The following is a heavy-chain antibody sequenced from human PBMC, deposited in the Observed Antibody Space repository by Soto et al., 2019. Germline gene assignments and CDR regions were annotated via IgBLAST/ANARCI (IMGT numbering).Heavy chain of an antibody. V-gene: IGHV4-59*12. Sequence: SETLSLTCNVSGGSIISYYWSWIRQPPGKGLEWIGFIYYSGSTDYNPSLKSRVTISVDTSKNLFSLKLKSVTAADTAVYYCARDRGFCSGGSCVGPLGAFDIWGQGTMVTVSS. CDR3: ARDRGFCSGGSCVGPLGAFDI. CDR2: IYYSGST. J-gene: IGHJ3*02. D-gene: IGHD2-15*01. CDR1: GGSIISYY.